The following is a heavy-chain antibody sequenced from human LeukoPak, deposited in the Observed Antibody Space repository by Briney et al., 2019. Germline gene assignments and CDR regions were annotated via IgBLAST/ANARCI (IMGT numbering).Heavy chain of an antibody. Sequence: GRSLRLSCAASGFTFSSYAMHWVRQAPGKGLEWVAVISYDGSNEYYADSVKGRFTISRDNSKNTLYLQMNSLRAEDTAVYYCARDRNFFLDYWGQGTLVTVSS. CDR2: ISYDGSNE. D-gene: IGHD1-7*01. V-gene: IGHV3-30-3*01. CDR1: GFTFSSYA. CDR3: ARDRNFFLDY. J-gene: IGHJ4*02.